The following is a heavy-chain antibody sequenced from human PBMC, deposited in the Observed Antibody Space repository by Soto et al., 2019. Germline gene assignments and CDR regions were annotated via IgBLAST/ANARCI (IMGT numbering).Heavy chain of an antibody. J-gene: IGHJ4*02. Sequence: GGSLRLSCAASGFTVSTKYMSWVRQAPGKGLEWVSVIYSGGSTFYADSVRGRFTISRDNSKNTLYLQMNSLRAEDTAVYYCAKERYDFWSGYYPKYFDYWGQGTLVTVSS. CDR1: GFTVSTKY. CDR2: IYSGGST. V-gene: IGHV3-66*01. CDR3: AKERYDFWSGYYPKYFDY. D-gene: IGHD3-3*01.